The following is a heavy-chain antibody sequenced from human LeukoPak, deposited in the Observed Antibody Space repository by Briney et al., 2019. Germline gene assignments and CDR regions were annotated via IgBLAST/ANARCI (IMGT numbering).Heavy chain of an antibody. Sequence: PSETLSLTCTVSGGSVSSGSYYWSWIRQPPGKGLERIASIYDSETTKYNPSLRSRATISSDTSKNQFSLKLSSVTAADTAVYYCTRQAYSSGWYTAAYWGQGTLVTVSS. V-gene: IGHV4-61*01. CDR2: IYDSETT. CDR1: GGSVSSGSYY. J-gene: IGHJ4*02. D-gene: IGHD6-19*01. CDR3: TRQAYSSGWYTAAY.